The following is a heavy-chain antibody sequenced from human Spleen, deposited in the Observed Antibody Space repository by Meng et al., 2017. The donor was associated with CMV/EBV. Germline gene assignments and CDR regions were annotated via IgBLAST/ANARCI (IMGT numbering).Heavy chain of an antibody. Sequence: TCAVYGESFSGYFWSWIRQSPRKGLEWIGEINHSGSTNHNPSLKSRVTMSVDTSKNQFSLKLSSVTAADTAVYYCARRVGVKTTVDYWGQGTLVTVSS. J-gene: IGHJ4*02. CDR1: GESFSGYF. CDR3: ARRVGVKTTVDY. CDR2: INHSGST. D-gene: IGHD4-11*01. V-gene: IGHV4-34*01.